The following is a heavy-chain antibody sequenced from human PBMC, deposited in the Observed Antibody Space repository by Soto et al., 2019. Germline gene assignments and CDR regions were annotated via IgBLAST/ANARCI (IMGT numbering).Heavy chain of an antibody. CDR1: GFTFSRYW. V-gene: IGHV3-7*01. D-gene: IGHD2-8*01. CDR2: IKQDGSER. CDR3: ARSNRGPMDV. Sequence: GSLRLSCAASGFTFSRYWMSWVRQAPGKGLECVANIKQDGSERYYVDSVKGRFTISRDNAKNSLYLQMNSLRAEDTAVYYCARSNRGPMDVWGQGTTVTVSS. J-gene: IGHJ6*02.